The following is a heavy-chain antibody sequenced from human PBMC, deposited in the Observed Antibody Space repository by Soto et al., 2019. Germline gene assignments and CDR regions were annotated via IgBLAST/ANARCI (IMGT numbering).Heavy chain of an antibody. Sequence: QVHLEESGGGLVKPGGSLRLSCTASGFTFSDYYMGWIRQAPGKGLEWVSDISNSGRITHHADSVEGRFTISRDNAKNSLYLQMNSLRPEDSAIYYCAGDHGGGGLTLEYWGQGTLVTVSS. D-gene: IGHD3-16*01. CDR3: AGDHGGGGLTLEY. CDR1: GFTFSDYY. CDR2: ISNSGRIT. J-gene: IGHJ4*02. V-gene: IGHV3-11*01.